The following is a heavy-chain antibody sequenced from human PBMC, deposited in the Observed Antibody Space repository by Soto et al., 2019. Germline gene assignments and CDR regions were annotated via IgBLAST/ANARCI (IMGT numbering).Heavy chain of an antibody. V-gene: IGHV3-30*18. D-gene: IGHD5-12*01. CDR3: AKGLREYYFDY. J-gene: IGHJ4*02. CDR2: ISYDGSNK. CDR1: GFTFSSYG. Sequence: QVQLVESGGGVVQPGRSLRLSCAASGFTFSSYGMHWVRQAPGKGLEWVAVISYDGSNKYYADSVKGRLTISRDNSKNTLYLQMISLRAEDTAVYYCAKGLREYYFDYWGQGTLVTVSS.